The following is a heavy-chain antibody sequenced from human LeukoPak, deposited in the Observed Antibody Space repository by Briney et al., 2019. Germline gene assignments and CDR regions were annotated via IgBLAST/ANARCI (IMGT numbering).Heavy chain of an antibody. V-gene: IGHV1-2*02. CDR2: INPNSGGT. CDR3: ARDPGDYYDSSGYSTYYFDY. D-gene: IGHD3-22*01. J-gene: IGHJ4*02. CDR1: GYTFTGYY. Sequence: ASVKVSCKASGYTFTGYYMHWVRQAPGQGLEWMGWINPNSGGTNYAQKLQGRVTMTTDTSTSTAYMELRSLRSDDTAVYYCARDPGDYYDSSGYSTYYFDYWGQGTLVTVSS.